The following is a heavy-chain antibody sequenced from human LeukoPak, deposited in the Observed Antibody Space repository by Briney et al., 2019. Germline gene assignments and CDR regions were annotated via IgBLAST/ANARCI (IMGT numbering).Heavy chain of an antibody. CDR2: ISYDGSNQ. J-gene: IGHJ4*02. Sequence: GGSLRLSCAASGFTFSSYGIHWVRQALGKGLEWVALISYDGSNQYYADSVKGRVIISRDNSKNTLYLQMNSLRAEDTAIYYCAKDAAETKGHYYGAGTYYQSSFDYWGQGTLVTVSS. CDR3: AKDAAETKGHYYGAGTYYQSSFDY. V-gene: IGHV3-30*18. CDR1: GFTFSSYG. D-gene: IGHD3-10*01.